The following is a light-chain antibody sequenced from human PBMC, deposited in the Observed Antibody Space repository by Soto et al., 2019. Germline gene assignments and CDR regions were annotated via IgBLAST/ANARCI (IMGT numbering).Light chain of an antibody. V-gene: IGLV1-40*01. Sequence: QSALTQPPSVSGAPGQRVTIPCTGSSSNIGTGYDVHWYQQLPGTAPKIIIYGNSNRPSGVPDRFSGSKSGTSASLAITGLQAEDEADYYCQSYDSSLIGSVFGTGTKLTVL. J-gene: IGLJ1*01. CDR1: SSNIGTGYD. CDR3: QSYDSSLIGSV. CDR2: GNS.